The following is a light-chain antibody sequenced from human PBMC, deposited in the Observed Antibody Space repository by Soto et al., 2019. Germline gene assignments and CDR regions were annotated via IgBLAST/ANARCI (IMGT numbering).Light chain of an antibody. CDR1: TGAVTSGHY. J-gene: IGLJ1*01. CDR3: SLYTSSSTYV. V-gene: IGLV7-46*01. CDR2: DTS. Sequence: QTVVTQEPSLTVSPGGTVTLTCGSSTGAVTSGHYPYWFQQKPGQAPRTLIYDTSNKHSWTPARFSGSLLGGKAALTLSGAQPEDEAEYYCSLYTSSSTYVFGTGTKLTVL.